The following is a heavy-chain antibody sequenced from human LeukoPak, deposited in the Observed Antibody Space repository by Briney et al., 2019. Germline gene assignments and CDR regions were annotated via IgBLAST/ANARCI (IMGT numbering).Heavy chain of an antibody. D-gene: IGHD3-22*01. CDR1: GGTFSSYA. CDR3: AQSSGYYVFDY. J-gene: IGHJ4*02. Sequence: SVKVSCKASGGTFSSYAISWVRQAPGQGLEWMGGIIPIFGSANYAQKFQGRVTITTDESTSTAYMELSSLGSEDTAVYYCAQSSGYYVFDYWGQGTLVTVSS. CDR2: IIPIFGSA. V-gene: IGHV1-69*05.